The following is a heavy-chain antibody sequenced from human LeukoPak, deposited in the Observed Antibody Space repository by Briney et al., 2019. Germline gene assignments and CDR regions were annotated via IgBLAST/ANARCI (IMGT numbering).Heavy chain of an antibody. D-gene: IGHD2-15*01. CDR1: GFTFSDYY. CDR3: ARCGLGCSGGSCYPRIYYYYGMDA. Sequence: GSLRLSCAASGFTFSDYYMSWIRQAPGKGLEWIGYIYYSGSTNYNPSLKSRVTISVDTSKNQFSLKLSSVTAADTAVYYCARCGLGCSGGSCYPRIYYYYGMDAWGQGTTVTVSS. V-gene: IGHV4-59*01. CDR2: IYYSGST. J-gene: IGHJ6*02.